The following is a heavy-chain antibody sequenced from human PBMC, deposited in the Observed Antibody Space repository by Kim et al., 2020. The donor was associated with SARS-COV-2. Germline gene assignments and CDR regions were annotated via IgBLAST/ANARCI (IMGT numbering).Heavy chain of an antibody. CDR2: T. V-gene: IGHV3-23*01. CDR3: AKDSKMSTMDY. J-gene: IGHJ4*02. D-gene: IGHD1-1*01. Sequence: TYYADSVKGRFTISSDNSKNTLYLQMNSLRAEDTAVYYCAKDSKMSTMDYWGQGTLVTVSS.